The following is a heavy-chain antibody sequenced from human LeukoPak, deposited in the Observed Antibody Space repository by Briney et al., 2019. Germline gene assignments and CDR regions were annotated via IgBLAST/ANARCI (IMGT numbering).Heavy chain of an antibody. CDR2: IYYSGST. V-gene: IGHV4-59*01. J-gene: IGHJ3*02. D-gene: IGHD3-10*01. CDR3: ARGVRRVNDAFDI. Sequence: SQTLSLTCTVSGGSISSYYWSWIRQPPGKGLEWIGYIYYSGSTNYNPSLKSRVTISVDTSKNQFSLKLSSVTAADTAVYYCARGVRRVNDAFDIWGQGTMVTVSS. CDR1: GGSISSYY.